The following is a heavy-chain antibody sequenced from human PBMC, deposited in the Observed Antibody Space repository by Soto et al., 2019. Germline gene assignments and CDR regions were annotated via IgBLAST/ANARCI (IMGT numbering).Heavy chain of an antibody. CDR1: GYTFTSYA. D-gene: IGHD6-6*01. Sequence: QVQLVQSGAEVKKPGASVKVSCKASGYTFTSYAMHWVRQAPGQRLEWMGWINAGNGNTKYSQKFQGRVTITRDTPASTAYMELSSLRSEDTAVYYCARDRAYSSSSWWFDPWGQGTLVTVSS. J-gene: IGHJ5*02. V-gene: IGHV1-3*01. CDR2: INAGNGNT. CDR3: ARDRAYSSSSWWFDP.